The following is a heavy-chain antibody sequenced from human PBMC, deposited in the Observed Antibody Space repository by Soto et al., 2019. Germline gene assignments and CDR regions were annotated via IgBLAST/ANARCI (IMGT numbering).Heavy chain of an antibody. V-gene: IGHV5-51*01. D-gene: IGHD2-15*01. CDR2: IYPGDSDT. CDR1: GYSFTSYW. Sequence: LGESLKISCKGSGYSFTSYWIGWVRQMPGKGLEWMGIIYPGDSDTRYSPSFQGQVTISADKSISTAYLQWSSLKASDTAMYYCARSVVAATPPPYYYYGMDVWGQGTTVTV. J-gene: IGHJ6*02. CDR3: ARSVVAATPPPYYYYGMDV.